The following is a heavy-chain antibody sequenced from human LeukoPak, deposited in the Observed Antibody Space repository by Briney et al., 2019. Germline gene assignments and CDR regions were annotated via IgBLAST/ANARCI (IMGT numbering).Heavy chain of an antibody. Sequence: SETLSLTCTVSGGSISSSSYYWGWIRQPPGKGLEWIGSIYHSGSTFYNPSLQSRVTISIDTSKRQFSLKLTSVTSADTAVYSCARLLDNDISGDPDTFDVWGQGTTVIVSS. J-gene: IGHJ3*01. CDR2: IYHSGST. V-gene: IGHV4-39*07. CDR3: ARLLDNDISGDPDTFDV. CDR1: GGSISSSSYY. D-gene: IGHD3-22*01.